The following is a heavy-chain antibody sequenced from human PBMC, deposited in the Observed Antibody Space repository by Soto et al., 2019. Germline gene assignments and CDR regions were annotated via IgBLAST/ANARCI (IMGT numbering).Heavy chain of an antibody. CDR2: ISAYNGNT. Sequence: ASVKVSCKASGYTFTSYGISWVRQAPGQGLEWMGWISAYNGNTNYAQKLQSRVTMTTDTSTSTAYMELRSLRSDDTAVYYCARDPTDLWFRYNWNYRARWFDPWGQGTLVTVSS. V-gene: IGHV1-18*01. CDR3: ARDPTDLWFRYNWNYRARWFDP. D-gene: IGHD1-7*01. J-gene: IGHJ5*02. CDR1: GYTFTSYG.